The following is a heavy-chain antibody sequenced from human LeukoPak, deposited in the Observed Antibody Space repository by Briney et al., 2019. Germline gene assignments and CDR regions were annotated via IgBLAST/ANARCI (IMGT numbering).Heavy chain of an antibody. CDR2: ISTKSNI. CDR3: AREESSSSGYYFDY. CDR1: GFTFSSYT. Sequence: GGSLRLSCAASGFTFSSYTMNWVRQAPGKGLEWVSSISTKSNIYYADSVKGRFTISRDNTKNSLYLQMNRLRAEDTAVYYCAREESSSSGYYFDYWGQGTLVTVSS. D-gene: IGHD2-2*01. J-gene: IGHJ4*02. V-gene: IGHV3-21*01.